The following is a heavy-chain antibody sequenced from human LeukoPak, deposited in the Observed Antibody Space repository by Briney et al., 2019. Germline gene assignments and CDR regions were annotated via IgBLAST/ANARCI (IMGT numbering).Heavy chain of an antibody. CDR3: ARVPQYYYDSSGNDLDAFDI. V-gene: IGHV1-2*02. J-gene: IGHJ3*02. D-gene: IGHD3-22*01. CDR1: GYTFTGYY. Sequence: ASVKVSCKASGYTFTGYYMHWVRRAPGQGLEWMGWINPNSGGTNYAQKFQGRVTMTRDTSISTAYMELSRLRSDDTAVYYCARVPQYYYDSSGNDLDAFDIWGQGTMVTVSS. CDR2: INPNSGGT.